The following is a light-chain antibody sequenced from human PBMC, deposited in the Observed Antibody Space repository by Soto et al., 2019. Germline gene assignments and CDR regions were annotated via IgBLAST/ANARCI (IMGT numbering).Light chain of an antibody. CDR1: SSDVGDYNF. CDR2: DVS. V-gene: IGLV2-11*01. CDR3: CSYAGTYSYV. Sequence: QSALTQPRSVSGSPGQSVTISCTGTSSDVGDYNFVSWYQQHPGKAPKLMIYDVSKRPSGVPDRFSGCKSDNTASLTISGLQAEDEAHYYCCSYAGTYSYVLGTGTKLTV. J-gene: IGLJ1*01.